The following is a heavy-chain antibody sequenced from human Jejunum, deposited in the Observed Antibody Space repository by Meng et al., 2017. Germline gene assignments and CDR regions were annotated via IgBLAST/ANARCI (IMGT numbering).Heavy chain of an antibody. CDR3: ARGHNSKFGTDFQYGFDA. CDR1: GYRFATYY. D-gene: IGHD1-7*01. Sequence: ASVKVSCKASGYRFATYYIHWLRQAPGQGLEWMGRVNPNTGDTNYVQRLQGRVAMTKDTSIATVYLELTSLTSADTGVYYCARGHNSKFGTDFQYGFDAWGQGTPVTVAS. V-gene: IGHV1-2*05. CDR2: VNPNTGDT. J-gene: IGHJ4*03.